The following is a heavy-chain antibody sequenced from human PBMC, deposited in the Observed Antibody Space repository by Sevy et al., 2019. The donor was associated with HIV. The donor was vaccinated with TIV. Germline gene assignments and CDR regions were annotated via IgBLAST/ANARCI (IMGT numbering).Heavy chain of an antibody. D-gene: IGHD3-10*01. CDR3: TRDLGTVLLWFGESNTGYYFDY. CDR1: GFTFGDYA. J-gene: IGHJ4*02. CDR2: IRSKAYGGTT. Sequence: GGSLRLSCTASGFTFGDYAMSWFRQAPGKGLEWVGFIRSKAYGGTTEYAASVKGRFTISREGSKSIAYLQMNSLKSEDTAGSYCTRDLGTVLLWFGESNTGYYFDYWGQGTLVTVSS. V-gene: IGHV3-49*01.